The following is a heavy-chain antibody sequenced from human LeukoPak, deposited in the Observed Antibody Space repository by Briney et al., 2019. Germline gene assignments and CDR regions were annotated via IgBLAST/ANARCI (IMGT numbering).Heavy chain of an antibody. CDR2: IIPIFGTA. CDR3: RREFDIYGSSGDYSRPASAFDI. D-gene: IGHD3-22*01. CDR1: GGTFSSYA. J-gene: IGHJ3*02. V-gene: IGHV1-69*06. Sequence: SVKVSCKASGGTFSSYAISWVRQAPGQGLEWMGRIIPIFGTANYAQKFQGRVTITADKSTSTAYMELSSLRSEDTAVFYCRREFDIYGSSGDYSRPASAFDIWGQGTMVTVSS.